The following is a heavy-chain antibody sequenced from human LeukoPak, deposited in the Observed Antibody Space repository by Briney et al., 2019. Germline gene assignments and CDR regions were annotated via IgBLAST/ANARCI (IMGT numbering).Heavy chain of an antibody. D-gene: IGHD4-11*01. CDR2: INEDGSEK. CDR1: GFTFSTYW. J-gene: IGHJ4*02. CDR3: ARSKIDY. Sequence: GGSLRLSCAASGFTFSTYWMMWVRQAPGKGLEWVANINEDGSEKYYADSVEGRFTISRDNAKNSLSLLMNSLSADDTAVYYCARSKIDYWGQGTPVTVSS. V-gene: IGHV3-7*01.